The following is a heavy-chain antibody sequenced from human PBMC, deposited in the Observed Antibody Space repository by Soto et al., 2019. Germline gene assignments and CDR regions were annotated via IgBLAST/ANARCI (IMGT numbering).Heavy chain of an antibody. CDR3: ARAPPLTPNYDFWSGPATLDAFDI. V-gene: IGHV1-69*13. J-gene: IGHJ3*02. CDR1: GGTFSSYA. CDR2: IIPIFGTA. D-gene: IGHD3-3*01. Sequence: GASVKVSCKASGGTFSSYAISWVRQAPGQGLEWMGGIIPIFGTANYAQKFQGRVTITADESTSTAYMELSSLRSEDTAVYYCARAPPLTPNYDFWSGPATLDAFDIWGQGTMVTVSS.